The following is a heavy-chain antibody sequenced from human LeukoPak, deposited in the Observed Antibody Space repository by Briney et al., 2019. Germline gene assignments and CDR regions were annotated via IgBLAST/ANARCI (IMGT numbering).Heavy chain of an antibody. CDR1: GFTFSSYS. CDR3: ARAGDYGDFFGY. D-gene: IGHD4-17*01. Sequence: GGSLRLSCAASGFTFSSYSMNWVRQAPGKGLEWVSSISSSSSYIYYADSVKGRFTISRDNAKNSLYLQMNSLRAEDTAVYYCARAGDYGDFFGYWGQGTLVTVSS. V-gene: IGHV3-21*01. J-gene: IGHJ4*02. CDR2: ISSSSSYI.